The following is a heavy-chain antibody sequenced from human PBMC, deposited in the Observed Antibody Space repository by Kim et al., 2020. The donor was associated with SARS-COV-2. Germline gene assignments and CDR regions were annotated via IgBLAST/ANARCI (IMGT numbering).Heavy chain of an antibody. Sequence: GGSLRLSCAASGFTFSSYAMHWVREAPGKGLEWVAVISYDGSNKYYADSVKGRFTISRDNSKNTLYLQMNSLRAEDTAVYYCARVLPFFDWLLPFDYWGQGTLVTVSS. CDR1: GFTFSSYA. CDR3: ARVLPFFDWLLPFDY. CDR2: ISYDGSNK. V-gene: IGHV3-30-3*01. D-gene: IGHD3-9*01. J-gene: IGHJ4*02.